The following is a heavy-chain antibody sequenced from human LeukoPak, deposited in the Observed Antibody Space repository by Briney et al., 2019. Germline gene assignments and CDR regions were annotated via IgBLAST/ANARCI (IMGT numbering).Heavy chain of an antibody. V-gene: IGHV3-30*04. CDR3: ARDQDSSGWYTFDY. CDR2: VSYDGSNK. Sequence: PGRSLRLSCAASGFTVSSYAMHWVRQAPGKGLEWVAVVSYDGSNKYYADSVKGRFTISRDNSKNTLYLQMNSLRAEDTAVYYCARDQDSSGWYTFDYWGQGTLVTVSS. CDR1: GFTVSSYA. D-gene: IGHD6-19*01. J-gene: IGHJ4*02.